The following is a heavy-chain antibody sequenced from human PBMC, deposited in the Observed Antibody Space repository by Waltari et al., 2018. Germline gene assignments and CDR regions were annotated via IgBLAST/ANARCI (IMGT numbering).Heavy chain of an antibody. J-gene: IGHJ4*02. D-gene: IGHD2-2*03. CDR2: IYHDGTT. V-gene: IGHV4-38-2*01. CDR1: GYSLNTGFY. Sequence: QVQLQESGPGLLQPSETLSLTCGVSGYSLNTGFYWGWIRPSPGKSLAWLATIYHDGTTFYNPSLKSRGTISMDTSRNQFSLSLKSVTATDTAVYYCARQVLGYCTSAACRRLESWGQGTPVTVSA. CDR3: ARQVLGYCTSAACRRLES.